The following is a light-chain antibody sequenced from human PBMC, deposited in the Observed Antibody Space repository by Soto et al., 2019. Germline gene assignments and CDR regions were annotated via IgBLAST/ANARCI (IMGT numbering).Light chain of an antibody. J-gene: IGLJ1*01. CDR3: SSYTSSGTLYV. CDR2: EVT. V-gene: IGLV2-14*01. Sequence: QSALTQPASLSVSPGQSITISCAGTSSDIGGSKYVSWYQQHPGKAPKLIIYEVTYRPSGVSARFSGSKSGNTASLTVSGLQAEDEADYYCSSYTSSGTLYVFGTGTKVTV. CDR1: SSDIGGSKY.